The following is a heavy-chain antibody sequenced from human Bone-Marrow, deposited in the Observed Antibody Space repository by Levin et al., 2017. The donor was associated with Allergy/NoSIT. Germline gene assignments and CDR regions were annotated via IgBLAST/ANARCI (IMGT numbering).Heavy chain of an antibody. J-gene: IGHJ3*02. V-gene: IGHV3-53*01. CDR1: GFTVSSNY. Sequence: GGSLRLSCAASGFTVSSNYMSWVRQAPGKGLEWVSVIYSGGSTYYADSVKGRFTISRDNSKNTLYLQMNSLRAEDTAVYYCARGGITIFGVVTNDAFDIWGQGTMVTVSS. CDR3: ARGGITIFGVVTNDAFDI. D-gene: IGHD3-3*01. CDR2: IYSGGST.